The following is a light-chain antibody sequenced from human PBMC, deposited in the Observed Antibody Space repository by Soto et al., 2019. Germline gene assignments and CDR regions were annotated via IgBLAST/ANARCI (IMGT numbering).Light chain of an antibody. CDR1: SSDVGGTNF. V-gene: IGLV2-14*03. CDR2: AIT. CDR3: CSYTTFNSVV. J-gene: IGLJ1*01. Sequence: QSALTQPASVSGSPGQSITISCTRTSSDVGGTNFLSWYQQHPDKAPKLLIYAITNRPSGVSNRFSGSKSGSTASLTISGLQTDDEADYFCCSYTTFNSVVFVTETKVIVL.